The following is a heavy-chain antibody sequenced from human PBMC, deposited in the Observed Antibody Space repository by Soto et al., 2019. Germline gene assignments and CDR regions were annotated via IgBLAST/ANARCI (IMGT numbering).Heavy chain of an antibody. CDR1: GFTFSSYG. CDR3: AKDRVYCSSTSCYFAYYYGMDV. J-gene: IGHJ6*02. CDR2: ISYDGSNK. D-gene: IGHD2-2*01. Sequence: QVQLVESGGGVVQPGRSLRLSCAASGFTFSSYGMHWVRQAPGKGLEWVAVISYDGSNKYYADSVKGRFTISRDNSKNTVYLQMNSLRAEDTAVYYCAKDRVYCSSTSCYFAYYYGMDVWGQGTTVTVSS. V-gene: IGHV3-30*18.